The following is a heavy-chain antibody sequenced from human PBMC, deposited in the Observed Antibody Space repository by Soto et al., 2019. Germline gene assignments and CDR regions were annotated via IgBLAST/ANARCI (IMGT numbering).Heavy chain of an antibody. V-gene: IGHV1-69*12. J-gene: IGHJ3*02. CDR2: IIPIFGTA. D-gene: IGHD5-18*01. CDR3: ARDREDSYGTRGAFDI. Sequence: QVQLVQSGAEVKKPGSSVKVSCKASGGTFSSYAISWVRQAPGQGLEWMGGIIPIFGTANYAQKFQGRVTITADESTSTAYMELSSRRSEDTAVYYCARDREDSYGTRGAFDIWGQGTMVTVSS. CDR1: GGTFSSYA.